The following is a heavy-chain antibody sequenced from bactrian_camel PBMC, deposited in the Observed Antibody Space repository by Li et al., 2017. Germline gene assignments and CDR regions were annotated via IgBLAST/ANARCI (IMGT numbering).Heavy chain of an antibody. D-gene: IGHD4*01. J-gene: IGHJ4*01. Sequence: QVQLVESGGGSVPTGGSLVLTCVISRADRMGWFRQVPGKEREGVAAIGSDGSTGYADSVKGRFTISGDNAKNTVYLQMNNLKPEDTAVYYCAAARPHPTIPTMSTLQMMDLSEYDYWGQGTQVTVS. CDR1: ISRADR. CDR2: IGSDGST. CDR3: AAARPHPTIPTMSTLQMMDLSEYDY. V-gene: IGHV3S53*01.